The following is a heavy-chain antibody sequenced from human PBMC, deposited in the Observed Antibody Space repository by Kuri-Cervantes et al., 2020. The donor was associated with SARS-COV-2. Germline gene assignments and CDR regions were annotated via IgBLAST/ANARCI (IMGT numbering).Heavy chain of an antibody. CDR1: GFIFSDYY. CDR2: IGPSGTTK. CDR3: ARASSYYYGSGYYFDY. V-gene: IGHV3-11*04. Sequence: LSLTCTASGFIFSDYYMTWIRQAPGKGLEWVSNIGPSGTTKYYADSVKGRFTISRDNAKNSLYLQMNSLRAEDTAVYYCARASSYYYGSGYYFDYWGQGTLVTVSS. D-gene: IGHD3-10*01. J-gene: IGHJ4*02.